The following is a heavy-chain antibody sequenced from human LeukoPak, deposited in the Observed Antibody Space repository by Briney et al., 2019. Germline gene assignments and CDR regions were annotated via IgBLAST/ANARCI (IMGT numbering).Heavy chain of an antibody. V-gene: IGHV3-7*01. J-gene: IGHJ4*02. CDR1: GFTLTGHW. CDR3: TRDRSRAEDD. D-gene: IGHD1-14*01. Sequence: GGSLRLSCAASGFTLTGHWMSWVRHAPGKGLEWVANINQGGSDKYYVDSVTGRFTISRDNANNLLYLQMNSLRGEDTAVYYCTRDRSRAEDDWGQGTLVTVSS. CDR2: INQGGSDK.